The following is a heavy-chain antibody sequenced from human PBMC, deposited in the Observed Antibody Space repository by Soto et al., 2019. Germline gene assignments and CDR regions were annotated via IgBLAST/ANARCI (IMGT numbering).Heavy chain of an antibody. Sequence: KPGGSLRLSCAASGFTFSNAWMSWVRQAPGKGLEWVGRIKSKTDGGTTDYAAPVKGRFTISRDDSKNTLYLQMNSLKTEDTAVYYCAKDEGASSSSTDYWGQGTLVTVSS. V-gene: IGHV3-15*01. CDR2: IKSKTDGGTT. D-gene: IGHD6-6*01. CDR3: AKDEGASSSSTDY. J-gene: IGHJ4*02. CDR1: GFTFSNAW.